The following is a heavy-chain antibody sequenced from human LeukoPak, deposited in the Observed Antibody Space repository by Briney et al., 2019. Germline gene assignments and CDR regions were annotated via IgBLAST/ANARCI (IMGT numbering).Heavy chain of an antibody. J-gene: IGHJ4*02. CDR2: ISYDGNNK. V-gene: IGHV3-30*03. CDR1: GFIFSTYS. D-gene: IGHD7-27*01. Sequence: GGSLRLSCAASGFIFSTYSMNWVRQAPGKGLECVAVISYDGNNKYYADSVNGRFTISRDNSKNTLFLQMNSLRTEDTAIYHCARGGNWGYFDYWGQGTLVTVSS. CDR3: ARGGNWGYFDY.